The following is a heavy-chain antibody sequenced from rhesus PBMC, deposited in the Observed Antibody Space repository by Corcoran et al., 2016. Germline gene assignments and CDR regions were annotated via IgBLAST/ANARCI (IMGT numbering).Heavy chain of an antibody. J-gene: IGHJ4*01. V-gene: IGHV4-169*02. CDR2: IYGSGSST. CDR3: ARAVYNWNYGVDY. Sequence: QLQLQESGPGLVKPSETLSVTCAVSGGSISSSYWSWIRQAPGKGLEWIGDIYGSGSSTNYNPSLKSRVTLSVDTSKNQLSLKLSSVTAADPAVYYCARAVYNWNYGVDYWGQGVLVTVSS. D-gene: IGHD1-26*01. CDR1: GGSISSSY.